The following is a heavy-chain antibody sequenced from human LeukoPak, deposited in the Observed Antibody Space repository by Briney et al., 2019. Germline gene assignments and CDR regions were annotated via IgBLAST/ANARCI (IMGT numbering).Heavy chain of an antibody. CDR3: ARLWFGELLRPDY. Sequence: SETLSLTCAVSGCSISSGYYWGWIRQPPGKGLEWIGSIYHSGSTYYNPSLKSRVTISVDTSKNQFSLKLSSVTAADTAVYYCARLWFGELLRPDYWGQGTLVTVSS. CDR1: GCSISSGYY. D-gene: IGHD3-10*01. V-gene: IGHV4-38-2*01. J-gene: IGHJ4*02. CDR2: IYHSGST.